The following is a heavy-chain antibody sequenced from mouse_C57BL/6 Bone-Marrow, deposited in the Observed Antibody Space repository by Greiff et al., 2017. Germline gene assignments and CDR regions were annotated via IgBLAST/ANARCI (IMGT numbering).Heavy chain of an antibody. CDR1: GYTFTSYW. V-gene: IGHV1-76*01. Sequence: QVQLQQSGAELMKPGASVKLSCKASGYTFTSYWMHWVKQRPGQGLEWIARIYPGSGNTYYNEKFKGKATLTADKSSSTAYMQLSSLTSEDSAVYFCASWGNYPCAMDYWGQGTTVTVSS. D-gene: IGHD2-1*01. J-gene: IGHJ4*01. CDR2: IYPGSGNT. CDR3: ASWGNYPCAMDY.